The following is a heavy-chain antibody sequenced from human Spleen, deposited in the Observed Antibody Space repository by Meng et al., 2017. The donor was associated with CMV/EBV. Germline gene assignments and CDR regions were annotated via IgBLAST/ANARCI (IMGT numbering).Heavy chain of an antibody. CDR2: ISSDGDRT. Sequence: GGSLRLSCAASGFTFGSYWMHWVRQAPGKGLVWVSRISSDGDRTNYADSVKGRFTISRDNAKSSLYLQMNSLRAEDTAVYYCARAGYSYGYVLHFDYWGQGTLVTVSS. D-gene: IGHD5-18*01. J-gene: IGHJ4*02. V-gene: IGHV3-74*01. CDR1: GFTFGSYW. CDR3: ARAGYSYGYVLHFDY.